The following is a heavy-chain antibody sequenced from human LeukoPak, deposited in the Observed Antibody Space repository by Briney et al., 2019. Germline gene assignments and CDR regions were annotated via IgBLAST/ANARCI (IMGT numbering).Heavy chain of an antibody. CDR1: GYTFTGYY. V-gene: IGHV1-2*02. J-gene: IGHJ4*02. CDR3: ARAHYTYYYDTSGYYPDY. D-gene: IGHD3-22*01. CDR2: INPNSGGT. Sequence: ASVKVSCKASGYTFTGYYMQWVRQAPGQGLEWMGWINPNSGGTNYAQKFQGRVTMTRDTSVSTAYMELSRLRSADTAVYYCARAHYTYYYDTSGYYPDYWGQGTLVTVSS.